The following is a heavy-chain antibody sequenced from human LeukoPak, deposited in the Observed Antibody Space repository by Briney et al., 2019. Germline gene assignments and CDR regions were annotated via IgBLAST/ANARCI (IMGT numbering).Heavy chain of an antibody. D-gene: IGHD3-16*01. CDR2: IYTSGST. CDR3: ARDANLLGYYYGMDV. V-gene: IGHV4-4*07. Sequence: PSETLSLTCTVSGGSISSYYWSWIRQPAGKGLEWIGRIYTSGSTNYNPSLKSRVTMSVDTSKNHFSLKLSSVTAADTAVYYCARDANLLGYYYGMDVWGQGTTVTVSS. J-gene: IGHJ6*02. CDR1: GGSISSYY.